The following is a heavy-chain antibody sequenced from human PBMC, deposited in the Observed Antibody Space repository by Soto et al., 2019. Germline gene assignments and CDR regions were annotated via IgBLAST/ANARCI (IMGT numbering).Heavy chain of an antibody. D-gene: IGHD6-19*01. CDR3: ARALFFVISVGESSDHYSFPA. V-gene: IGHV4-59*01. Sequence: KGLEWIGDFSYSGSTNYSPSLKSRVTISVDTSKNQFSLKLNSVTAADTAVYYCARALFFVISVGESSDHYSFPARGQ. CDR2: FSYSGST. J-gene: IGHJ3*01.